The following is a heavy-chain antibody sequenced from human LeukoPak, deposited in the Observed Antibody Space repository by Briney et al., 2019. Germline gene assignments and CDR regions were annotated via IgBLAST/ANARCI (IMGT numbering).Heavy chain of an antibody. J-gene: IGHJ4*02. Sequence: PGGSLRLSCAASGFTFSSYGMSWVRQAPGKGLEWVSAISGSGGSTYYADSVKGRFTISRDNSKNTLYLQMNSLRAEDTAVYYCTGLLEYPLIDYWGQGTLVTVSS. CDR2: ISGSGGST. V-gene: IGHV3-23*01. D-gene: IGHD3-10*01. CDR1: GFTFSSYG. CDR3: TGLLEYPLIDY.